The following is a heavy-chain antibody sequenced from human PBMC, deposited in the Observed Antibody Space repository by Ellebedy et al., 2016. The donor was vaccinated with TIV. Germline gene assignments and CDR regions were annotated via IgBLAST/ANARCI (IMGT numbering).Heavy chain of an antibody. J-gene: IGHJ6*02. CDR1: GGSISSSSYY. Sequence: SETLSLXCTVSGGSISSSSYYWGWIRQPPGKGLEWIGSIYYSGSTYYNPSLKSRVTISVDTSKNQFSLKLSSVTAADTAVYYCATYYTSVGMDVWGQGTTVTVSS. D-gene: IGHD3-3*01. V-gene: IGHV4-39*07. CDR3: ATYYTSVGMDV. CDR2: IYYSGST.